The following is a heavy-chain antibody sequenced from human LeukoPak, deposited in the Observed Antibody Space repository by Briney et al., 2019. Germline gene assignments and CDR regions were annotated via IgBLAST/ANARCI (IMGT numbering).Heavy chain of an antibody. CDR2: IHDSGST. V-gene: IGHV4-59*11. CDR1: GGSIRSRY. CDR3: ARLTAYFDL. Sequence: SETLSLTCTVSGGSIRSRYWSWLRQPPGKGLEYIGYIHDSGSTNYNPFLRGRVTISVDTSKNQFSLKLSSVTAADTAVYYCARLTAYFDLWGRGTLVTVSS. J-gene: IGHJ2*01.